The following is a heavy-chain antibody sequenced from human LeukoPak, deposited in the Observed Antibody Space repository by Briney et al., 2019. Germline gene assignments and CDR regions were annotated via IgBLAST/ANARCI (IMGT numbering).Heavy chain of an antibody. J-gene: IGHJ4*02. CDR3: ARSAVQANTPFYFDF. CDR2: ISAGSSNT. CDR1: GFIFASYG. V-gene: IGHV3-48*01. D-gene: IGHD1-26*01. Sequence: PGGSLRLSCSASGFIFASYGMNWVRQAPGSGVQWVAYISAGSSNTFYADSVKGRFTISRDDADNFLHLQMNSLSAEDTAVYYCARSAVQANTPFYFDFWGQGALVTVSS.